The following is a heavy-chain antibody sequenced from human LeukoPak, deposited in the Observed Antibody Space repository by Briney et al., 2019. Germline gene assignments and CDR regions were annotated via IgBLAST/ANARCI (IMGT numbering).Heavy chain of an antibody. D-gene: IGHD3-22*01. J-gene: IGHJ3*02. CDR1: GFTFRRYG. V-gene: IGHV3-23*01. CDR3: AKLTAVADSSGDCLLAIDI. Sequence: GGSLRPSCGALGFTFRRYGMSWGRQGPGKGVEWVSAMSGRGESTYYAGSLKGRVTISRDNSKNTLYLAMDSLRAQDTRGDYCAKLTAVADSSGDCLLAIDIWGQGTIVPVSS. CDR2: MSGRGEST.